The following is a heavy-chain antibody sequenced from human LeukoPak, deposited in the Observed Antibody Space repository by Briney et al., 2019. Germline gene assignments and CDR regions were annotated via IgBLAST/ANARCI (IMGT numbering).Heavy chain of an antibody. V-gene: IGHV3-23*01. D-gene: IGHD6-13*01. CDR2: ISGSGDST. CDR3: AKDHGRARSTWYY. CDR1: GIPFSGYA. Sequence: GGSLRPPWATPGIPFSGYAISWVRQAPGKGLEWVSAISGSGDSTYYTDSVKGRFTISRDNSKNTLYLLMNSLRAEDTAVYYCAKDHGRARSTWYYWGQGTLVTVSS. J-gene: IGHJ4*02.